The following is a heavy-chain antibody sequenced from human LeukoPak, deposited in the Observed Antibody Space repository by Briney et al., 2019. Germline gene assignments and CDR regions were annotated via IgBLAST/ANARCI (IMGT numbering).Heavy chain of an antibody. D-gene: IGHD1-26*01. CDR1: VLTFSIFG. Sequence: GRSLRLSCAVSVLTFSIFGMRWVRHARGKGLESVSALSGSGGSTYSADSVKGRLTISRDNSKNTLYLQMNSLRAEDTAVYYCAKSWRLVGATEFWGQGTLVTVSS. V-gene: IGHV3-23*01. J-gene: IGHJ4*02. CDR3: AKSWRLVGATEF. CDR2: LSGSGGST.